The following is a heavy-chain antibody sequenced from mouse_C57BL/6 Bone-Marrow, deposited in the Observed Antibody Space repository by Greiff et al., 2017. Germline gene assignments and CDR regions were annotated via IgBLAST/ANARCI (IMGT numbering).Heavy chain of an antibody. D-gene: IGHD2-5*01. CDR1: GYTFTNYW. CDR3: ARHSNYVYAMDY. CDR2: IYPGGGYT. Sequence: QVQLQQSGAELVRPGTSVKMSCKASGYTFTNYWIRWAKQRPGHGLEWIGDIYPGGGYTNYNEKFKGKATLTADKSSSTAYMQFSSLTSEDSAIYYCARHSNYVYAMDYWGQGTSVTVSS. V-gene: IGHV1-63*01. J-gene: IGHJ4*01.